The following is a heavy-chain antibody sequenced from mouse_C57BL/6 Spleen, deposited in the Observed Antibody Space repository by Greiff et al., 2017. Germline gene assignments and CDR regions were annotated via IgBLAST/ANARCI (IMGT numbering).Heavy chain of an antibody. D-gene: IGHD1-1*01. Sequence: QVQLQQPGAELVKPGASVKMSCKASGYTFTSYWITWVKQRPGQGLEWIGDIYPGSGSTNYNEKFKSKATLTVDTSSSTAYMQLSSLTSEDSAVYYCATRYGESYYAMDYWGQGTSVTVSS. CDR1: GYTFTSYW. V-gene: IGHV1-55*01. CDR2: IYPGSGST. J-gene: IGHJ4*01. CDR3: ATRYGESYYAMDY.